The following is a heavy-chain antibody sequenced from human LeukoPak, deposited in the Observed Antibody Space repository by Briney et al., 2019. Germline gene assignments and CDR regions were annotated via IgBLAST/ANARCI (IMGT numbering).Heavy chain of an antibody. CDR2: ISSSSSYI. Sequence: PGGSLRLPCAASGFTFSSYSMNWVRQAPGKGLEWVSSISSSSSYIYYADSVKGRFTISRDNAKNSLYLQMNSLRAEDTAVYYCARVAVTAPGAFDYWGQGTLVTVSS. CDR1: GFTFSSYS. J-gene: IGHJ4*02. CDR3: ARVAVTAPGAFDY. D-gene: IGHD2-21*02. V-gene: IGHV3-21*01.